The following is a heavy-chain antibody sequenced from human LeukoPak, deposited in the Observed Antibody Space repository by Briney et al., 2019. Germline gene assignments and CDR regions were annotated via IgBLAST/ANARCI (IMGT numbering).Heavy chain of an antibody. CDR2: INEGGNVK. Sequence: GGSLRLSCAASGYTFSAYWMTWVRQAPGKGLEWVANINEGGNVKFYVDSVKGRFTISRDNTKISLHLQMYSLRAEDTAVYYCARVGKNGWDFDHWGQGTLVTVSS. CDR1: GYTFSAYW. CDR3: ARVGKNGWDFDH. V-gene: IGHV3-7*01. D-gene: IGHD6-19*01. J-gene: IGHJ4*02.